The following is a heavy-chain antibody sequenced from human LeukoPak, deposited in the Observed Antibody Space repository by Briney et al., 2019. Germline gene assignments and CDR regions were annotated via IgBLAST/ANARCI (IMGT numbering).Heavy chain of an antibody. CDR1: GASISSYY. D-gene: IGHD1-1*01. Sequence: SETLSLTCTISGASISSYYWSWIRQPAGKGLEWIGRMYSSGSTNYNPSLKSRVTMSLDTSKNQFSLKLSSVTAADTAVYYCARESGGTIPFDYWGQGTLVTVSS. V-gene: IGHV4-4*07. J-gene: IGHJ4*02. CDR2: MYSSGST. CDR3: ARESGGTIPFDY.